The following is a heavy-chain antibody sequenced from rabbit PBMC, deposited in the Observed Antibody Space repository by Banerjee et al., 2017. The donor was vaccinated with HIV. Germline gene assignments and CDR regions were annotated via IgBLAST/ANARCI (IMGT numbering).Heavy chain of an antibody. V-gene: IGHV1S45*01. D-gene: IGHD6-1*01. J-gene: IGHJ4*01. Sequence: QEQLEESGGDLVQPEGSLTLTCTASGFSFSGYWICWVRQAPGKGLEWIGCIYTSSSSTYYASWAKGRFTITKTSSTTVTLQMTSLTAADTATYFCARGYAGYAGYGYAMDYFNLWGQGTLVTVS. CDR3: ARGYAGYAGYGYAMDYFNL. CDR1: GFSFSGYW. CDR2: IYTSSSST.